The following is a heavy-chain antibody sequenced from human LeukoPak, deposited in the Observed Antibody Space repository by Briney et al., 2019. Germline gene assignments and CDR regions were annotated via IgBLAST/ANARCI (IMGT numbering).Heavy chain of an antibody. CDR1: GYTFTGYY. D-gene: IGHD3-3*01. J-gene: IGHJ6*03. CDR3: ATGGDFCSGYRPYYYYYMDV. Sequence: ASVKVSCKASGYTFTGYYMHWVRQAPGKGLEWIGGFDPEDGETIYAQKFQGRVTMTEDTSTDTAYMELSSLRSEDTAVYYCATGGDFCSGYRPYYYYYMDVWGKGTTVTVSS. CDR2: FDPEDGET. V-gene: IGHV1-24*01.